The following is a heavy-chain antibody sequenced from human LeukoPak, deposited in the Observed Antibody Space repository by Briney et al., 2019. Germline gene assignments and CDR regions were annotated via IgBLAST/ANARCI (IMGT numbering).Heavy chain of an antibody. CDR2: ISGSGGST. V-gene: IGHV3-23*01. CDR3: AKGRAAAGSYYYYYGMDV. Sequence: GGSLRLSCAASGFTFSIYDLSWVRQAPGKGLEWVSAISGSGGSTYYADSVKGRFTISRDNSKNTLYLQMNSLRAEDTAVYYCAKGRAAAGSYYYYYGMDVWGQGTTVTVSS. J-gene: IGHJ6*02. CDR1: GFTFSIYD. D-gene: IGHD6-13*01.